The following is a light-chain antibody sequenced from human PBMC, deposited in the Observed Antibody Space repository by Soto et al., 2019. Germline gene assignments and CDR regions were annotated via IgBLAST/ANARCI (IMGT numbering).Light chain of an antibody. V-gene: IGKV3-15*01. CDR1: QSVSSN. Sequence: EIVMPQSPATLSVSQGERATLSCRASQSVSSNLAWYQQTPGQAPRLLIYGASTRATGIPARFRGSGSVTEFTLTISSLQSEDFAVYYCQQYNNWPWTVGQGTKVEIK. CDR2: GAS. J-gene: IGKJ1*01. CDR3: QQYNNWPWT.